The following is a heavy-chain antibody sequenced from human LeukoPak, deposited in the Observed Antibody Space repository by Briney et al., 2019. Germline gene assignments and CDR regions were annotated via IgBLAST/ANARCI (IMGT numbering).Heavy chain of an antibody. CDR1: GGTFSSYA. V-gene: IGHV1-69*06. CDR3: ARDRYFRGGSFYPTSGDAFDN. Sequence: SVKVSCKASGGTFSSYAISWVRQAPGQGLEWMGGIIPIFGTANYAQKFQGRVTITADKSTSTAYMELSSLRSEDTAVYYCARDRYFRGGSFYPTSGDAFDNWGQGTMVTGSS. D-gene: IGHD2-15*01. J-gene: IGHJ3*02. CDR2: IIPIFGTA.